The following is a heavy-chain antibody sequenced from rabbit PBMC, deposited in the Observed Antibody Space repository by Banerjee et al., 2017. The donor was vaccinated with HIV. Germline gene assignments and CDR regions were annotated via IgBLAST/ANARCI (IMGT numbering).Heavy chain of an antibody. CDR3: ARADRYTYGYGYYVGAAYFNL. J-gene: IGHJ4*01. CDR2: IYTGSGST. V-gene: IGHV1S40*01. D-gene: IGHD6-1*01. CDR1: GIDFSSYYY. Sequence: QSLEESGGGLVKPGGTLTLTCKASGIDFSSYYYMCWVRQAPGKGLEWIGCIYTGSGSTYYASWAKGRFTISKTSSTTVTLQMTSLTAADTATYFCARADRYTYGYGYYVGAAYFNLWGPGTLVTVS.